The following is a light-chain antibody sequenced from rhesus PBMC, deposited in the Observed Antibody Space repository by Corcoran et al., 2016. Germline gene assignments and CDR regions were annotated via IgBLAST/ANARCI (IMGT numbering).Light chain of an antibody. Sequence: DIQMTQSPSSLSASVGDRVTITCRASENVNNYLNWYQQKPGKAPQLLIYKASTLQSGVPSRVSGSGSGADYTFTISSLQPEDFATYYFQHSYGTPYSFGQGTKVEIK. CDR3: QHSYGTPYS. CDR2: KAS. J-gene: IGKJ2*01. V-gene: IGKV1-74*01. CDR1: ENVNNY.